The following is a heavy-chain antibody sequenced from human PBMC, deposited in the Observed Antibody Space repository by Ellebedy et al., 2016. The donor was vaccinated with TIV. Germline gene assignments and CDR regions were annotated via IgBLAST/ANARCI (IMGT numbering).Heavy chain of an antibody. Sequence: GGSLRLSXTASGFTFTDYAMHWVRQAPGKGLELVSLISYDGSNKYYADSAKGRFTISRDNSKDTLSLQMNSLRADDAAVYYCAREATLHGGDSGRRYFDYWGQGTLVSVSS. V-gene: IGHV3-30-3*01. CDR3: AREATLHGGDSGRRYFDY. J-gene: IGHJ4*02. D-gene: IGHD4-23*01. CDR1: GFTFTDYA. CDR2: ISYDGSNK.